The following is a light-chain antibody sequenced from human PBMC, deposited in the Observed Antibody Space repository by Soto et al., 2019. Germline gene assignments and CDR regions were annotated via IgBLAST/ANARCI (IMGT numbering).Light chain of an antibody. J-gene: IGLJ2*01. V-gene: IGLV2-23*02. CDR2: EVS. CDR3: CSYAASATL. CDR1: SSDVGSYNL. Sequence: QSALTQPASVSGSPGQSITISCTGTSSDVGSYNLVSWYQQYPGKAPKLMIYEVSKRPSGVSNRFSGSKSGNAASLTISGLQPEDEADYYCCSYAASATLFGGGTKLTVL.